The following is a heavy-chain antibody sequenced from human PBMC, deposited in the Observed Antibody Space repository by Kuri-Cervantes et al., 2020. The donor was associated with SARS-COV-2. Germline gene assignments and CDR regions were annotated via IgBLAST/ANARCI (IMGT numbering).Heavy chain of an antibody. CDR3: ARGILGDDSIHYGMDV. J-gene: IGHJ6*02. Sequence: ETLSLTCTLSGGSISGYYWSWIRQTAGKGLEFIGRVYSSGGTNYNPSLESRVTMSIDTAKNQVSLRLTSVTAADTAVYYCARGILGDDSIHYGMDVWGQGTSVTVSS. V-gene: IGHV4-4*07. D-gene: IGHD2/OR15-2a*01. CDR1: GGSISGYY. CDR2: VYSSGGT.